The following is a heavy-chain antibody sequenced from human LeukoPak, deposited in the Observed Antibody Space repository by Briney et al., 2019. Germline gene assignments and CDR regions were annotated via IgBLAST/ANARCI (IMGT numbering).Heavy chain of an antibody. V-gene: IGHV1-2*04. J-gene: IGHJ6*02. Sequence: ASVKVSCKASGYTFTGYYMHWVRQAPGQGLEWMGWINPNSGGTNYAQKFQGWVTMTRDTSISTAYMELSRLRSNDTAVYYCLVRGVTNYYYYYGMDVWGQGTTVTVSS. D-gene: IGHD3-10*02. CDR3: LVRGVTNYYYYYGMDV. CDR2: INPNSGGT. CDR1: GYTFTGYY.